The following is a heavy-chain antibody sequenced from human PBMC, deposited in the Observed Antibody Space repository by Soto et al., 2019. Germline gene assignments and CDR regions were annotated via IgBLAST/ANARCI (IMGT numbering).Heavy chain of an antibody. CDR1: GDTISTGGYT. D-gene: IGHD3-16*01. CDR2: TYHSGNP. CDR3: ARGAGIARLAIYLGAYDY. V-gene: IGHV4-30-2*01. J-gene: IGHJ4*02. Sequence: SETLSLTCDVSGDTISTGGYTWAWIRQPPGKALEWIGHTYHSGNPYYNPSLKSRVIISVDTSKNQFSLKLSSVTAADTAVYYCARGAGIARLAIYLGAYDYWGQGALVTVSS.